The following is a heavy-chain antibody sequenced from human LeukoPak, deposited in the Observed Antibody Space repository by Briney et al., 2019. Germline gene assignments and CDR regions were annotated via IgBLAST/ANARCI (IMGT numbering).Heavy chain of an antibody. CDR3: ARAGEYCLSTSCLYDYYYGMDV. V-gene: IGHV1-18*01. J-gene: IGHJ6*02. CDR2: ISAYNGNT. D-gene: IGHD2-2*01. CDR1: GYNFSSYG. Sequence: ASMKVSCKASGYNFSSYGISWVRQAPGQGLDWMGWISAYNGNTNYAHKVQGRLTMTTDTSMSTAYMELRSLRSDDTAVYFCARAGEYCLSTSCLYDYYYGMDVWGQGTTVTVSS.